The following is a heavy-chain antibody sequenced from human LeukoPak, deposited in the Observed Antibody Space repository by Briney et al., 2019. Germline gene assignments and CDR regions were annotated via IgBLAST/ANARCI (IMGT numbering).Heavy chain of an antibody. CDR1: GSTFSSYA. J-gene: IGHJ4*02. Sequence: GGSLRLSCTASGSTFSSYAMNWVRQAPGKGLEWVSLIYSGGSTYYADSVKGRFTISRDNSKNTLYLQMNSLRAEDTAVYYCASYSSLDYWGQGTLVTVSS. CDR2: IYSGGST. CDR3: ASYSSLDY. V-gene: IGHV3-53*01. D-gene: IGHD3-22*01.